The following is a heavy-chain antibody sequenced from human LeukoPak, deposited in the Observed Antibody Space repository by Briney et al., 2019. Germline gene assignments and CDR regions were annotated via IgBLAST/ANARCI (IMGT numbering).Heavy chain of an antibody. D-gene: IGHD7-27*01. Sequence: PGRSLRLSCAASGFIFSSFAMNWVRQAPGKGLEWVSYISPTYDIYYSDSVRGRFTISRDNAKNSLYLQMNSLRDEDTAVYYCARDHNWGFDYWGQGTLVAVSS. V-gene: IGHV3-48*02. CDR1: GFIFSSFA. CDR2: ISPTYDI. J-gene: IGHJ4*02. CDR3: ARDHNWGFDY.